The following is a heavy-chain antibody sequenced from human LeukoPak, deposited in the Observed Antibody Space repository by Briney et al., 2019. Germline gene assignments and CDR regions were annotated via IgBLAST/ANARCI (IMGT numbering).Heavy chain of an antibody. CDR1: RFTFNNYA. D-gene: IGHD6-19*01. V-gene: IGHV3-23*01. CDR3: ANIRSGWHDFDH. J-gene: IGHJ4*02. CDR2: ISGSGGST. Sequence: GGSLRLSCAASRFTFNNYAMTWVRQAPGKGLEWVSAISGSGGSTSYADSVKGRFTISRDNSRNTLYLQMNNLRAEDTALYFCANIRSGWHDFDHWGQGTLVTVSS.